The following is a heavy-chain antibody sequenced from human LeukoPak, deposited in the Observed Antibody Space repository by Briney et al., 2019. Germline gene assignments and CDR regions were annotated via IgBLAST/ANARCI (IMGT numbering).Heavy chain of an antibody. D-gene: IGHD2-2*01. CDR2: IIPIFGTA. CDR1: GGTFSSYA. Sequence: SVKVSCKASGGTFSSYAISWVRQAPGQGLEWMGGIIPIFGTANYAQKFQGRVTITADESTSTAYMELSSLRSEDTAVYYCARDCSSTSCYGRAFDIWGHGTMVTVSS. CDR3: ARDCSSTSCYGRAFDI. V-gene: IGHV1-69*13. J-gene: IGHJ3*02.